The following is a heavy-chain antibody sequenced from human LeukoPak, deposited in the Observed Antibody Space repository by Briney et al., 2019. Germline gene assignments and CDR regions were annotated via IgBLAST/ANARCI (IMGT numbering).Heavy chain of an antibody. V-gene: IGHV3-30*02. D-gene: IGHD3-22*01. Sequence: GRSLRLSCAASGFTFSSYAMHWVRQAPGKGLEWVAFIRYDGSNKYYADSVKGRFTISRDNSKNTLYLQMNSLRAEDTAVYYCAKDKDYYDSSGTFDYWGQGTLVTVSS. J-gene: IGHJ4*02. CDR3: AKDKDYYDSSGTFDY. CDR1: GFTFSSYA. CDR2: IRYDGSNK.